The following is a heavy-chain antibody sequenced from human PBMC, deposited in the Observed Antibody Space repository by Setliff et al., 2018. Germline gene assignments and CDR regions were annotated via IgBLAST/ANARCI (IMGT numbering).Heavy chain of an antibody. D-gene: IGHD6-19*01. CDR1: GFTFRDYG. CDR3: AKNHLAGTPHVYFDY. Sequence: PGGSLRLSCAASGFTFRDYGMHWVRQAPGKGLEWVAVIWFDGSKKYYPDSLKGRVTSSRDNSKNTLYLQMNSLRAEDTGVYYCAKNHLAGTPHVYFDYWGQGTLVTVSS. J-gene: IGHJ4*02. CDR2: IWFDGSKK. V-gene: IGHV3-33*06.